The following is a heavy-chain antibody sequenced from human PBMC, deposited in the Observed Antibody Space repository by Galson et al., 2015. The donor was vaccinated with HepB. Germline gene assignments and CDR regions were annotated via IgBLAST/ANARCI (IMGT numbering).Heavy chain of an antibody. V-gene: IGHV3-23*01. CDR1: GFDFRTYA. J-gene: IGHJ4*02. CDR2: IGGSDPNT. D-gene: IGHD2-21*01. Sequence: SLRLSCAASGFDFRTYAMGWVRQAPGKGLEWVSAIGGSDPNTYYAASVKGRFTISRDNSKDTLDLHLKSLTTEDTALYYCAKYGAPSMIVVAPFDSWGRGTLVTVAS. CDR3: AKYGAPSMIVVAPFDS.